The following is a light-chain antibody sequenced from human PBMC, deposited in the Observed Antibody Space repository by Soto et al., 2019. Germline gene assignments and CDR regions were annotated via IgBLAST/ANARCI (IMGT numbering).Light chain of an antibody. CDR2: EVS. Sequence: QSVLTQPASVSGSPGQSITISCTGTSSDVGSYNYVSWYQQHPGKAPTLMMYEVSNRPSGVSDRFSGSKSGNTASLTISGLRAEDEADYYCSSYTNSRTVLFSGGTQLTVL. CDR3: SSYTNSRTVL. J-gene: IGLJ2*01. CDR1: SSDVGSYNY. V-gene: IGLV2-14*01.